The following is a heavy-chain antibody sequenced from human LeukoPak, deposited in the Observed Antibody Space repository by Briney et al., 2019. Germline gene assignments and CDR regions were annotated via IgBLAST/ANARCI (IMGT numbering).Heavy chain of an antibody. CDR1: GFTVSSNY. CDR2: IYSGGTT. CDR3: ARQRPFDY. J-gene: IGHJ4*02. Sequence: PGGSLRLSCAASGFTVSSNYMSWVRQAPGKGLEWVSGIYSGGTTYYADSVKARFSISRDNSKNTLYLQMNSLRAEETAVYYCARQRPFDYWGQGTLVTVSS. V-gene: IGHV3-53*01.